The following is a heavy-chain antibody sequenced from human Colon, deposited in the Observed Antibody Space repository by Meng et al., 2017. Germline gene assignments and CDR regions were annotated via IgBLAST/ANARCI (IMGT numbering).Heavy chain of an antibody. Sequence: GESLKISCAASGFTFSSYAMSWVRQAPGKGLEWVSAISGSGGSTYYADSVKGRFTISRDNSQNTLYLQMNSLRAEDTAVYYCANDIEMAKTPGIDAFDIWGQGTMVTVSS. J-gene: IGHJ3*02. CDR1: GFTFSSYA. CDR3: ANDIEMAKTPGIDAFDI. V-gene: IGHV3-23*01. CDR2: ISGSGGST. D-gene: IGHD5-24*01.